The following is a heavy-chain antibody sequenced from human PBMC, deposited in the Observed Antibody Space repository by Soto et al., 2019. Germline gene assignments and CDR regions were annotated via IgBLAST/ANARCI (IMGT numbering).Heavy chain of an antibody. CDR1: GFTFSSYG. Sequence: GGSLRLSCAASGFTFSSYGMHWVRQAPGKGLEWVAVISYDGSNKYYADSVKGRFTISRDNSKNTLYLQMNSLRAEDTAVYYCAKDRNIVFDYWGQGTLVTVSS. CDR3: AKDRNIVFDY. CDR2: ISYDGSNK. V-gene: IGHV3-30*18. J-gene: IGHJ4*02. D-gene: IGHD5-12*01.